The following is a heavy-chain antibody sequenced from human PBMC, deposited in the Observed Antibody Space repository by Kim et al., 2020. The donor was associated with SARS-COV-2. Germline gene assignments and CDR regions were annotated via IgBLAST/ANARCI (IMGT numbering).Heavy chain of an antibody. D-gene: IGHD3-3*01. V-gene: IGHV4-34*01. CDR2: T. Sequence: TNYSPNLKRRVTLSRDTSKKQCSLKMTSVTAADTAVYYCARGITIFEAWGQGTLVTVSS. J-gene: IGHJ5*02. CDR3: ARGITIFEA.